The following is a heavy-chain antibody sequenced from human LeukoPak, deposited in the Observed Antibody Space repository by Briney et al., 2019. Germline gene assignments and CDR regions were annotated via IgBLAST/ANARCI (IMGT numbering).Heavy chain of an antibody. Sequence: GESLKISCKESDHTLNIYWIAWVRQMPGRGLEWMGIIFLDDSQIEYNPPFQGQITISADKSVKTAYLQWDSLQTSDTALYYCATSTYSVAAHIDYWGQGTPVTVST. J-gene: IGHJ4*02. CDR2: IFLDDSQI. V-gene: IGHV5-51*01. D-gene: IGHD2-21*01. CDR3: ATSTYSVAAHIDY. CDR1: DHTLNIYW.